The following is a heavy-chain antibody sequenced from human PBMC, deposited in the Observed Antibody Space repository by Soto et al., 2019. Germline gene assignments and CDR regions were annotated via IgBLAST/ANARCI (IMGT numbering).Heavy chain of an antibody. V-gene: IGHV3-48*02. CDR1: GFTFSRYS. CDR2: ISSSSTTI. J-gene: IGHJ4*02. D-gene: IGHD3-10*01. Sequence: PGGSLRLSCAASGFTFSRYSMNWVRQAPGKGLEWVSYISSSSTTIYYADSVKGRFTVSRDNAKSSLYLQMNSLTDEDTAVYYCAKDRSPKIYGSGAPNYWGQGTLVTVSS. CDR3: AKDRSPKIYGSGAPNY.